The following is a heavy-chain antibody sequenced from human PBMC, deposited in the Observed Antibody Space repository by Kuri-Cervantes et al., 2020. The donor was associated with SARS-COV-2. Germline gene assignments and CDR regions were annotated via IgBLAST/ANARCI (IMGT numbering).Heavy chain of an antibody. CDR1: GFTFSNYA. CDR2: MSAGGRST. CDR3: ARAYYDFWSGYFPLPHIYHYYMDV. D-gene: IGHD3-3*01. Sequence: GGSLRLSCAVSGFTFSNYAMTWVRQAPGKGLEWVSSMSAGGRSTFYAESVKGRFTISRDSVRNSLYPQMNSLRAEDTAVYYCARAYYDFWSGYFPLPHIYHYYMDVWGKGTTVTVSS. V-gene: IGHV3-23*01. J-gene: IGHJ6*03.